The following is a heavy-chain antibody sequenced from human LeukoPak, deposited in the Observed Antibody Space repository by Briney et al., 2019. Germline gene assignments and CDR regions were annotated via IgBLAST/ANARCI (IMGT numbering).Heavy chain of an antibody. CDR1: GASITSFY. J-gene: IGHJ5*02. CDR3: ARGYYDFWSDSNWFDP. D-gene: IGHD3-3*01. CDR2: IYTSGTT. V-gene: IGHV4-4*07. Sequence: SETLSLTCTVSGASITSFYWSWIRQPAGKGLEWIGRIYTSGTTNYNPSLKSRVTISVDTSKNQFSLKLSSVTAADTAVYYCARGYYDFWSDSNWFDPWGQGTLVTVSS.